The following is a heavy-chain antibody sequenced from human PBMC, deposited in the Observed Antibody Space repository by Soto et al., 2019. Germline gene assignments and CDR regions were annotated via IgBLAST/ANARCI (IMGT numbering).Heavy chain of an antibody. CDR2: INPNSGGT. V-gene: IGHV1-2*02. D-gene: IGHD2-15*01. CDR3: ARKARYCSGGSCYSYFDY. J-gene: IGHJ4*02. CDR1: GYTFTGYY. Sequence: VASVKVSCKASGYTFTGYYIDWVRQAPGQGLEWMGWINPNSGGTNYAQKFQGRVTMTRDTSIRTAYMELSRVRSDDTAVYYCARKARYCSGGSCYSYFDYWGQGTLVTVSS.